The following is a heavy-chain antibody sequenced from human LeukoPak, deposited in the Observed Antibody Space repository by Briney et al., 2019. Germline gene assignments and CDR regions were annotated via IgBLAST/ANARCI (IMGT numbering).Heavy chain of an antibody. CDR1: GGTISXXX. V-gene: IGHV4-4*07. CDR2: IYTSGST. D-gene: IGHD3-22*01. J-gene: IGHJ5*02. CDR3: ARSDSSGYYNWFDP. Sequence: SETLSLTCTASGGTISXXXXXXIRQPAGKGLEXXGRIYTSGSTNYNPPLKSRXTMSVDTSKNQFPLKLSSVTAADTAVYYCARSDSSGYYNWFDPWGQGTLVTVSS.